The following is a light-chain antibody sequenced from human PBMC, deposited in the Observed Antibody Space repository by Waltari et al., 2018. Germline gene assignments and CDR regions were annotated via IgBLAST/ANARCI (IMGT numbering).Light chain of an antibody. CDR2: CAS. J-gene: IGKJ2*01. V-gene: IGKV4-1*01. CDR1: QSVFLGSNNKNY. CDR3: LQYFDVPRT. Sequence: VMTQSPDSLAVSLGERATLTCRSSQSVFLGSNNKNYFSWYQHKPGHTPKLLIYCASIREAGVPDRFTGSGSGTQFTLTISSLQAEDVSVYCCLQYFDVPRTFGQGTKLEI.